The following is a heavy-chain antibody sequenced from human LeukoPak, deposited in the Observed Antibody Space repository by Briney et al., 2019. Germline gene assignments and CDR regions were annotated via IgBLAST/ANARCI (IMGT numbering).Heavy chain of an antibody. CDR1: GFTFSSYW. CDR2: INSDGSST. Sequence: PGGSLRLSCAASGFTFSSYWMHWVRQAPGKGLVWVSRINSDGSSTSYADSVKGRFTISRDNAKNTLYLQMNSLRAEDTAVYYCARDTPHGDYVYAFDIWGQGTMVTVSS. J-gene: IGHJ3*02. CDR3: ARDTPHGDYVYAFDI. V-gene: IGHV3-74*01. D-gene: IGHD4-17*01.